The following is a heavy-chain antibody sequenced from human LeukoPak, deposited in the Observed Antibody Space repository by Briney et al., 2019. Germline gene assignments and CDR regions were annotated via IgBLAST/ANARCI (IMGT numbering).Heavy chain of an antibody. Sequence: SETLSLTCTVSGGSISIYYWSWIRQPAGKGLEWIGRIYTSGSTNYNPSLKSRVTMSVDTSKNQFSLKLSSVTAADTAVYYCAREVNSGSYYSPFDYWGQGTLVTVPS. CDR2: IYTSGST. J-gene: IGHJ4*02. CDR1: GGSISIYY. D-gene: IGHD1-26*01. CDR3: AREVNSGSYYSPFDY. V-gene: IGHV4-4*07.